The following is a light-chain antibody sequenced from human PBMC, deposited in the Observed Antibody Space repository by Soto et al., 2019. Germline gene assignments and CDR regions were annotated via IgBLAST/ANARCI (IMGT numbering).Light chain of an antibody. Sequence: EIVLTQSPGTLSLSPGERATLSCRASQSVSSSYLAWYQQKPGQAPRLLIYGASSRATGIPDRFSASGSGTDFTLTISRLEPEDFAVHYCQQYGSPLFGQGTKLEIK. CDR3: QQYGSPL. CDR2: GAS. V-gene: IGKV3-20*01. J-gene: IGKJ2*01. CDR1: QSVSSSY.